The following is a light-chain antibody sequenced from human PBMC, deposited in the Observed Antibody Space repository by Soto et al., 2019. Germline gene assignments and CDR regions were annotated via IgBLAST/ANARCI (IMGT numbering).Light chain of an antibody. CDR3: QQYNSYSPIT. J-gene: IGKJ5*01. Sequence: DIQMTQSPSTLSASVGDRVTISCRASQTIGSWLAWYQQKGSEAPKLLIYDASSLQSGVPSRFSGSGSGTEFTLTISSLQPDDFATYYCQQYNSYSPITFGQGTRLEIK. CDR2: DAS. V-gene: IGKV1-5*01. CDR1: QTIGSW.